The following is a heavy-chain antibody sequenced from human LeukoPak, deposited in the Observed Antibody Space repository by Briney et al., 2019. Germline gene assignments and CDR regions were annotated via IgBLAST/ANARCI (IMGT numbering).Heavy chain of an antibody. CDR2: IYYSGST. V-gene: IGHV4-39*07. D-gene: IGHD3-22*01. J-gene: IGHJ5*02. CDR1: GGSISSSSYY. Sequence: PSETLSLTCTVSGGSISSSSYYWGWIRQPPGKGLEWIGSIYYSGSTYYNPSLKSRVTISVDTSKNQFSLKLSSVTAADTAVYYCARGDSSRLKNWFDPWGQRTLVTVSS. CDR3: ARGDSSRLKNWFDP.